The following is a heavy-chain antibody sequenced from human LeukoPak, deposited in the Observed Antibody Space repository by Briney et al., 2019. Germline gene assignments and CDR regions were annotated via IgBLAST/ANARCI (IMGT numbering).Heavy chain of an antibody. CDR1: GGSISSYY. D-gene: IGHD6-13*01. CDR3: AGNLPWYPDWFDT. V-gene: IGHV4-4*07. Sequence: SDTLSLTCTVSGGSISSYYRSWIRQPAGHGLEWIGRIYTSRSTNYNPSLKSRVTMSVDTSKNQFSLKVSSVTASETAVYYCAGNLPWYPDWFDTWGQGTLVTVSS. CDR2: IYTSRST. J-gene: IGHJ5*02.